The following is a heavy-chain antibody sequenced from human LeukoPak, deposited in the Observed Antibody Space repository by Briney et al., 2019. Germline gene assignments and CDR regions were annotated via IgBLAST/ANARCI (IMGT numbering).Heavy chain of an antibody. Sequence: ASVKVSCKASGYTFTNYYMHWVRQAPGQGLEWMGIINPSAGSTAYAQKFQGRVIMTRDTSTSTIYMELSSLRSEDTAIYYCARGTGLKAFDIWGQGTMVTVSS. CDR2: INPSAGST. CDR3: ARGTGLKAFDI. CDR1: GYTFTNYY. V-gene: IGHV1-46*01. J-gene: IGHJ3*02. D-gene: IGHD2-21*01.